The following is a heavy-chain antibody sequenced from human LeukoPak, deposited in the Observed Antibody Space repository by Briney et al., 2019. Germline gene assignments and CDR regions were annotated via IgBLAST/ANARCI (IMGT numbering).Heavy chain of an antibody. J-gene: IGHJ4*02. Sequence: GGSLRLSCAASGFTFISYGMHWVRQAPGKGLEWVTFIRYDGSNKYYADSVKGRFIISRDNSKNTLYLQMNSLRAEDTAVYYCANLLRWEPYWGQGTLVTVSS. CDR2: IRYDGSNK. CDR1: GFTFISYG. V-gene: IGHV3-30*02. CDR3: ANLLRWEPY. D-gene: IGHD4-23*01.